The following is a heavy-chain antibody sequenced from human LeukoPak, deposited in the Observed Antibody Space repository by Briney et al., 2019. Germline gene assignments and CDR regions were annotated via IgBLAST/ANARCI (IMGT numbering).Heavy chain of an antibody. J-gene: IGHJ4*02. CDR2: IYTSGST. V-gene: IGHV4-61*02. CDR1: GGSISSGSYY. Sequence: SETLSLTCTVSGGSISSGSYYWSWIRQPAGKGLEWIGRIYTSGSTNYNPSLKSRVAISVDTSKNQFSLKLSSVTAADTAVYYCARVSGSYYLRFDYWGQGTLVTVSS. D-gene: IGHD1-26*01. CDR3: ARVSGSYYLRFDY.